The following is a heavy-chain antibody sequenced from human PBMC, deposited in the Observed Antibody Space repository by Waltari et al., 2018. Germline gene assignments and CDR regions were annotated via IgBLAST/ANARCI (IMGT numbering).Heavy chain of an antibody. CDR3: ARDGRGYNYGYGLDY. CDR2: IYFTGTT. V-gene: IGHV4-59*01. CDR1: GDSISGYH. J-gene: IGHJ4*02. D-gene: IGHD5-18*01. Sequence: QVQLQESGPGLVKPSETLSLMCTVSGDSISGYHWSWIRQPPGKGLEWIGYIYFTGTTNYNPSLKSRVTISLETPKNQFSLNLRSVTAADTAVYYCARDGRGYNYGYGLDYWGQGTLVTVSS.